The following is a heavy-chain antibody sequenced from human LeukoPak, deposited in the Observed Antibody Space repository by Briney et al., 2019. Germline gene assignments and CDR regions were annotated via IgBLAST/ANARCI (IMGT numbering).Heavy chain of an antibody. Sequence: SETVSLTCSVSGDSISTYHWNWIGKPPGKGLESIGYMQSTGNSKYNPSLKSRVNIFVDTSKNQAALILSSVTAADTAVYYCARDKQHSYGRYFDHWGQEALVTVSS. D-gene: IGHD3-16*01. CDR3: ARDKQHSYGRYFDH. CDR2: MQSTGNS. J-gene: IGHJ4*02. V-gene: IGHV4-59*01. CDR1: GDSISTYH.